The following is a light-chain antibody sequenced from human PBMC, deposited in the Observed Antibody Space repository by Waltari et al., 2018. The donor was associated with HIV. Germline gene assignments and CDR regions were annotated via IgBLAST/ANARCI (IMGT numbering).Light chain of an antibody. CDR1: QSVSSY. J-gene: IGKJ4*01. Sequence: EIVSTQSPATLSLSPGERATLSCRASQSVSSYLAWYQQKPGQAPKLLIYGASNRATGIPARFSGSGSGTDFTLTISSLEPEDFAVYYCQQRRNWPPGATFGGGTKVEIK. CDR2: GAS. V-gene: IGKV3-11*01. CDR3: QQRRNWPPGAT.